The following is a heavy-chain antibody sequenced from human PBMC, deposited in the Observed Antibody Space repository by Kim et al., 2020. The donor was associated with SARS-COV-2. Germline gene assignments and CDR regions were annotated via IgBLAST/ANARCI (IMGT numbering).Heavy chain of an antibody. CDR3: ASRGAEAVNNWFDP. D-gene: IGHD3-10*01. CDR2: IYHSGTT. CDR1: NGPISSHNW. V-gene: IGHV4-4*02. J-gene: IGHJ5*02. Sequence: SETLSLTCVVSNGPISSHNWWSWVRQSPGKGLEWIGEIYHSGTTTYNPSLKSRVTISVDKSKNLFSLKLSSVTAADTAVYYCASRGAEAVNNWFDPWGQGTPVTVSS.